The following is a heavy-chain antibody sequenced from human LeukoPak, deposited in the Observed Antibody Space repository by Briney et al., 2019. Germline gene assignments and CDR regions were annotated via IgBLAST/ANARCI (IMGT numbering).Heavy chain of an antibody. D-gene: IGHD3-22*01. CDR2: INPSGGST. CDR1: GYTFTSYY. Sequence: ASVKVSCEASGYTFTSYYMHWVRQAPGQGLEWMGIINPSGGSTSYAQKFQGRVTMTRDTSTSTAYMELRSLRSDDTAVYYCARVHYYDSSGYPVDYWGQGTLVTVSS. J-gene: IGHJ4*02. V-gene: IGHV1-46*01. CDR3: ARVHYYDSSGYPVDY.